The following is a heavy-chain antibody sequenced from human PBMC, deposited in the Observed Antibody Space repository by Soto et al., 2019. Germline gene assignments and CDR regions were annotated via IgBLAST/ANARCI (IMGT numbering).Heavy chain of an antibody. CDR2: LSASGSST. D-gene: IGHD2-21*02. Sequence: EVQLLESGGGLVQPGGSLRLSCAASGFTVSSRVMRWVRQAPGGGLEWVSTLSASGSSTYYAESVKGRFTISRDDSQNTLSLQMNILRAEDTAVYYCARGDGYSFGVWGQGTLVTVSS. CDR1: GFTVSSRV. J-gene: IGHJ4*02. CDR3: ARGDGYSFGV. V-gene: IGHV3-23*01.